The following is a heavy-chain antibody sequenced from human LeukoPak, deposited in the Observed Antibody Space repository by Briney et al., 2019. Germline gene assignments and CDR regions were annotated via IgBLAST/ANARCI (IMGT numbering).Heavy chain of an antibody. J-gene: IGHJ4*02. Sequence: ASVKVSCKASGYTFTGYYMHWVRQAPEQGLEWMGWINPNSGGTNYAQKFQGRVTMTRDTSISTAYMELSRLRSDDTAVYYCAREYYDFWSGYYLFGYWGQGTLVTVSS. CDR3: AREYYDFWSGYYLFGY. CDR1: GYTFTGYY. CDR2: INPNSGGT. D-gene: IGHD3-3*01. V-gene: IGHV1-2*02.